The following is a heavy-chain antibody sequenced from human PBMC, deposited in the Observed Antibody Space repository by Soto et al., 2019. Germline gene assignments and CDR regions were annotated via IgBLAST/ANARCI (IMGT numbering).Heavy chain of an antibody. CDR2: MSGTGSSD. D-gene: IGHD3-16*01. CDR1: VCTYSGHY. J-gene: IGHJ6*02. CDR3: ARDISYVSPGSLYYRMDV. V-gene: IGHV3-11*01. Sequence: SLRRSGAASVCTYSGHYMPWIRQAPRTRLKILPHMSGTGSSDDYADSVKGRFSSFRENSKSLLFLQMFFLRAEDTAVYYCARDISYVSPGSLYYRMDVLGQGNAVPV.